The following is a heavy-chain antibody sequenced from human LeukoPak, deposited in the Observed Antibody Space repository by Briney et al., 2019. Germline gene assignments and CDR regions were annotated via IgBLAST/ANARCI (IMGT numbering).Heavy chain of an antibody. CDR2: NYYSGST. V-gene: IGHV4-39*01. J-gene: IGHJ4*02. Sequence: PSETLSLTCPVSGGSISSSSYYWGWIRQPPGKGLEWIGSNYYSGSTYYDPFLKSRVTISVDTSKNQFSLKLSSVTAADTAVYYCARHGYSYGSDYWGQGTLVTVSS. D-gene: IGHD5-18*01. CDR1: GGSISSSSYY. CDR3: ARHGYSYGSDY.